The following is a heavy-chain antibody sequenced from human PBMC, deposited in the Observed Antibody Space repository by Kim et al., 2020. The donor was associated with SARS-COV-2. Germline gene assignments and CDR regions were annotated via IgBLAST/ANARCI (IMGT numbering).Heavy chain of an antibody. J-gene: IGHJ1*01. CDR1: GFIFSACD. CDR2: IITNTANYAS. Sequence: GGSLRLSCAASGFIFSACDVQWVRQPSGGGLDWLGRIITNTANYASEYAASMKGWSTTFSDASKNTAFLQLSRLTTEATAAYYWITFGNGGAPHWGRG. D-gene: IGHD3-10*01. CDR3: ITFGNGGAPH. V-gene: IGHV3-73*01.